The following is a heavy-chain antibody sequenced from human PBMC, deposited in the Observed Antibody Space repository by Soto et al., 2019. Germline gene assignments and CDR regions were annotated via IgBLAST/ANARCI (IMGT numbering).Heavy chain of an antibody. CDR2: IIPIFGTA. CDR1: GGTFSSYA. V-gene: IGHV1-69*13. CDR3: ARDRGIVLVPAPDAFDI. J-gene: IGHJ3*02. D-gene: IGHD2-2*01. Sequence: SVKVSCKASGGTFSSYAISWVRQAPGQGLEWMGGIIPIFGTANYAQKFQGRVTITADESTSTAYMELSSLRSEDTAVYYCARDRGIVLVPAPDAFDIWGQGTMVTVSS.